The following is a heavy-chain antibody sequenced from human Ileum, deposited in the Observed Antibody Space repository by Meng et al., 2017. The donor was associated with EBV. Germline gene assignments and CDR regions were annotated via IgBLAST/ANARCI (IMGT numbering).Heavy chain of an antibody. CDR2: VYHRGDT. V-gene: IGHV4-4*02. J-gene: IGHJ4*02. Sequence: VQLQYSGPGRVKPSATLSLTCTVSGYSISSDIWWSWVRQPPGKGLEWIGEVYHRGDTNYNPSLKSRVDISVDKSKNQFYLSLFSVTAADTAVYYCGRDQGRELINHWGQGTLVTVSS. D-gene: IGHD1-7*01. CDR1: GYSISSDIW. CDR3: GRDQGRELINH.